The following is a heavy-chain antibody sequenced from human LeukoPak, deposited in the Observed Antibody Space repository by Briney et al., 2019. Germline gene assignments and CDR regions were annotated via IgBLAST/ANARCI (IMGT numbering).Heavy chain of an antibody. CDR3: ARAASPLIAEAANFDY. CDR1: GGTFSSYA. Sequence: SVKVSCKASGGTFSSYAISWVRQAPGHGLEWMGGIIPIFGTANYAQKFQGRVTITADESTSTAYMELSSLRSEDTAVYYCARAASPLIAEAANFDYWGQGTLVTVSS. J-gene: IGHJ4*02. V-gene: IGHV1-69*13. CDR2: IIPIFGTA. D-gene: IGHD6-19*01.